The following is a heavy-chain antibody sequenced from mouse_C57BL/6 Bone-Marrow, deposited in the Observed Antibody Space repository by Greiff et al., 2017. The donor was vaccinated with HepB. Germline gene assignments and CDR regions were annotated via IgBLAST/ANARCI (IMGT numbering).Heavy chain of an antibody. J-gene: IGHJ4*01. CDR3: ARGGYYYGSSDVDYAMDY. D-gene: IGHD1-1*01. CDR2: IYPGSGST. Sequence: QVQLQQPGAELVKPGASVKMSCKASGYTFTSYWITWVKQRPGQGLEWIGDIYPGSGSTNYNEKFKSKATLTVDTSSSTAYMQLSSLTSEDSAVYYCARGGYYYGSSDVDYAMDYWGQGTSVTVSS. CDR1: GYTFTSYW. V-gene: IGHV1-55*01.